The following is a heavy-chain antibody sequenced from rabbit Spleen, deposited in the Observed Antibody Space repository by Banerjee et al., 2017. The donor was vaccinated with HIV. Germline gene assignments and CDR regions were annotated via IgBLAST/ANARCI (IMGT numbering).Heavy chain of an antibody. CDR3: VREAGYAGYGDGNL. CDR2: IDPVFGIT. V-gene: IGHV1S47*01. D-gene: IGHD7-1*01. CDR1: GFDFSSYG. J-gene: IGHJ4*01. Sequence: EESGGGLVKPEGSLTLTCKASGFDFSSYGVSWVRQAPGKGLEWIGYIDPVFGITNYASWVNGRFTISSHNAQNTLYLQLNSLTAADTATYFCVREAGYAGYGDGNLWGPGTLVTVS.